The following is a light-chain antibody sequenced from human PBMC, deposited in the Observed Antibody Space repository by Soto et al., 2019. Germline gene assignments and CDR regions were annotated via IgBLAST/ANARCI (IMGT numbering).Light chain of an antibody. Sequence: EIVLTQSPATLSLSPGNIATLSCRASKSVSGYLAWYQQKPGQAPRLLIYDASNRATGIPARFSGSGSGTDFTLTITSLEPEDFAVYYCQQRSNWPSTFGGGTKVEI. CDR3: QQRSNWPST. CDR1: KSVSGY. J-gene: IGKJ4*01. CDR2: DAS. V-gene: IGKV3-11*01.